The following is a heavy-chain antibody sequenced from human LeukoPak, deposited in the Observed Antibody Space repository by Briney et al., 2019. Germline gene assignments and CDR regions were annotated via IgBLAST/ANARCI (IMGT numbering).Heavy chain of an antibody. CDR2: INPNRGGT. CDR1: GYTFTGYY. CDR3: ARDGGGYCSGGSCYSGWFDP. V-gene: IGHV1-2*02. J-gene: IGHJ5*02. Sequence: GSVKVSCKASGYTFTGYYMHWVRQAPGQGLEGMGWINPNRGGTNYAQKFQGRVTMTRDTSISTAYMELSRLRSTDTAVYYCARDGGGYCSGGSCYSGWFDPWGQGTLVTVSS. D-gene: IGHD2-15*01.